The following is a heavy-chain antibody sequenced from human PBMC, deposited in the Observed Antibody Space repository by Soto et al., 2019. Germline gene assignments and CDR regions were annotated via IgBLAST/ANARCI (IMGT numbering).Heavy chain of an antibody. CDR3: AAEIDDYGDYNY. CDR2: IVVGSGNT. V-gene: IGHV1-58*01. J-gene: IGHJ4*02. D-gene: IGHD4-17*01. Sequence: QMQLVQSGPEVKKPGTSVKVSCKASGFTFTSSAVQWVRQARGQRLEWIGWIVVGSGNTKYAQKFRERVTITRDMSTSIAYMELSSLRSEDTAVYYCAAEIDDYGDYNYWGQGTLVTVSS. CDR1: GFTFTSSA.